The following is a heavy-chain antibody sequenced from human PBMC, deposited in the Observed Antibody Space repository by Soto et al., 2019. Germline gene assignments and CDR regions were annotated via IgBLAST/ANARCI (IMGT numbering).Heavy chain of an antibody. CDR1: GFTFSSYG. J-gene: IGHJ4*02. D-gene: IGHD3-3*01. Sequence: GGSLRLSCAASGFTFSSYGMHWVRQAPGKGLEWVAVISYDGSNKYYADSVKGRFTISRDNSKNTLYLQMNSLRAEDTAVYYCAKGRQRTVPARGTSSYYDFWSGYQYSYYFDYWGQGTLVTVSS. CDR3: AKGRQRTVPARGTSSYYDFWSGYQYSYYFDY. V-gene: IGHV3-30*18. CDR2: ISYDGSNK.